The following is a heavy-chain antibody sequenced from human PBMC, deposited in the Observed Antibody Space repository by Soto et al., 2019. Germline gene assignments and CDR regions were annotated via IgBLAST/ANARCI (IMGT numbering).Heavy chain of an antibody. CDR3: ATGRGIAGAGEYYYDY. Sequence: GAAVKVSCKVCGYTLTELSMHWVRQAPGKGLEWMGGFDPEDGETIYAQKFQGRVTMTEDTSTDTAYMELSSLRSEDTAVYYCATGRGIAGAGEYYYDYWGQGTLVTVSS. V-gene: IGHV1-24*01. CDR2: FDPEDGET. D-gene: IGHD6-19*01. J-gene: IGHJ4*02. CDR1: GYTLTELS.